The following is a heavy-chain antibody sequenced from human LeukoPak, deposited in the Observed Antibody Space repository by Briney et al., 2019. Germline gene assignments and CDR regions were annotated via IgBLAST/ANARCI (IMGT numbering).Heavy chain of an antibody. J-gene: IGHJ4*02. V-gene: IGHV1-2*06. CDR2: INPNSGGT. D-gene: IGHD2-2*02. Sequence: ASVKVSCKASGGTFSSYAISWVRQAPGQGLEWMGRINPNSGGTNYAQKFQGRVTMTRDTSISTAYMELSRLRSDDTAVYYCAGEPPRYCSRTSCYTGDYWGQGTRVTVSS. CDR1: GGTFSSYA. CDR3: AGEPPRYCSRTSCYTGDY.